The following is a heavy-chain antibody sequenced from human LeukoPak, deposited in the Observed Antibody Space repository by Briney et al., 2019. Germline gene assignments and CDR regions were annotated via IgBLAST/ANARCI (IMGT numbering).Heavy chain of an antibody. CDR2: ISYDGSNK. CDR3: ARVSGLRFLEWLPQNY. V-gene: IGHV3-30-3*01. Sequence: GGSLRLSCAASGFTFSSYAMHWVRQAPGKGLEWVAVISYDGSNKYYADSVKGRFTISRDNSKNTLYLQMNSLRAEDTAVYYCARVSGLRFLEWLPQNYWGQGTLVTVSS. D-gene: IGHD3-3*01. J-gene: IGHJ4*02. CDR1: GFTFSSYA.